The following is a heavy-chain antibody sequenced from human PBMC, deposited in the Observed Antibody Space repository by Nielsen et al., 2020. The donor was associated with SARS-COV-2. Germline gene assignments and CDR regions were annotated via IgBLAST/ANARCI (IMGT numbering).Heavy chain of an antibody. Sequence: GGSLRLSCAASGFTFSSYSMNWVRQAPGKGLEWVSSISSSSSYIYYADSVKVRLTISRDNAKNSLYLQMNSLRAEDTAVYYCARGPRSAAAGTGNYFDYWGQGTLVTVSS. D-gene: IGHD6-13*01. CDR1: GFTFSSYS. CDR3: ARGPRSAAAGTGNYFDY. V-gene: IGHV3-21*01. CDR2: ISSSSSYI. J-gene: IGHJ4*02.